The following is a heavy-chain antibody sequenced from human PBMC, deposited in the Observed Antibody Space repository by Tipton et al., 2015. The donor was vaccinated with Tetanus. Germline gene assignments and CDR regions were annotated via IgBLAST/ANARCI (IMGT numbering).Heavy chain of an antibody. CDR3: GRDAGPAGGGSFDY. V-gene: IGHV1-2*02. Sequence: QVQLVQSGAEVKKPGASVKVSCKPSGYTFTDYHMQWVRQAPGQGLEWMGWIDPKSGDTDFAQKFQGRVTMTRDSSISTVYMELGRLRSGGAAFYYWGRDAGPAGGGSFDYWGQGTLVTVAS. CDR1: GYTFTDYH. D-gene: IGHD3-10*01. CDR2: IDPKSGDT. J-gene: IGHJ4*02.